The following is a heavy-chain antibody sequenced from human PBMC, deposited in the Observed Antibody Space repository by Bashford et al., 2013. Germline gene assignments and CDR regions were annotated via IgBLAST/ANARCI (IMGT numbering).Heavy chain of an antibody. Sequence: SSETLSLTCAVSGGSITTYYWTWLRQPPGKGLEWIGYIYHSGDTSYNPSLKGRATISVDTSKNQFSLNLRSVTAADTALYYCARWTGTGRDSPSFDYWGQGTLVTVSS. V-gene: IGHV4-59*01. CDR2: IYHSGDT. D-gene: IGHD1-1*01. J-gene: IGHJ4*02. CDR3: ARWTGTGRDSPSFDY. CDR1: GGSITTYY.